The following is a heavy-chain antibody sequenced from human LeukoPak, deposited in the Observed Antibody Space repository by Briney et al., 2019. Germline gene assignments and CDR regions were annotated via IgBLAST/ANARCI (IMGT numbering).Heavy chain of an antibody. CDR3: ARATGAYGPPFDF. D-gene: IGHD2-8*02. V-gene: IGHV3-33*01. CDR1: GFTFSSHG. Sequence: GGSLRLSCAASGFTFSSHGMHWVRQAPGKGLEWVAVIWYDGSNKYYADSVTGRFTISRDTSNNTLYLQMNSLRADDTAVYYCARATGAYGPPFDFWGQGTLVTVSS. J-gene: IGHJ4*02. CDR2: IWYDGSNK.